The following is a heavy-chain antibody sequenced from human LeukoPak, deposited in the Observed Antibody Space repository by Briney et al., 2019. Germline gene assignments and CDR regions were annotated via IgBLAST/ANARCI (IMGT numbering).Heavy chain of an antibody. CDR3: AKASDFDSSGFPIDVFDF. CDR1: GFTFSTFD. Sequence: PGGSLRLSCAASGFTFSTFDMSWVRQAPGTGLQWVSTISGAGGTTLFADSVKGRFSISRDNSNNKMFLQMNSLRVEDTAVYYCAKASDFDSSGFPIDVFDFWGQGLLVSVAS. J-gene: IGHJ4*02. V-gene: IGHV3-23*01. CDR2: ISGAGGTT. D-gene: IGHD3-22*01.